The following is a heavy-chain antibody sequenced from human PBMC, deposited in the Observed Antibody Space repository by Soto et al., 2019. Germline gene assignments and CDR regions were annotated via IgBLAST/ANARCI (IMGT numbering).Heavy chain of an antibody. D-gene: IGHD3-22*01. Sequence: ASVKVSCKASGYTFTTFTMHWVRQAPGQGLEWMGWINAGNGDTKYSQKLQGRVTIARDTAASTAYMELSSLRSEDTAVYYCGRAYNYYDSSGYYSGYFDYWGLGTSVTVSS. CDR3: GRAYNYYDSSGYYSGYFDY. J-gene: IGHJ4*02. V-gene: IGHV1-3*01. CDR2: INAGNGDT. CDR1: GYTFTTFT.